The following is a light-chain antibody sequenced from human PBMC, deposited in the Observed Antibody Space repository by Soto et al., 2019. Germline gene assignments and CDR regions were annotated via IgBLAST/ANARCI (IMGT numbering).Light chain of an antibody. CDR1: QSVSSSF. CDR3: QQYGSSVFS. CDR2: AAS. Sequence: EIVLTQSPGTLSLSPGERATLSCRASQSVSSSFLAWYQQKPGQAPRLLIYAASRRDTGIPDRFSGSGSGTDFTLTISRLEPDDFAVYYCQQYGSSVFSFGPGTKVDIK. V-gene: IGKV3-20*01. J-gene: IGKJ3*01.